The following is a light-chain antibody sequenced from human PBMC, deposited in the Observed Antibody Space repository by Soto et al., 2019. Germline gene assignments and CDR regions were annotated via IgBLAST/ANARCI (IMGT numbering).Light chain of an antibody. CDR1: SSTIGAGYD. V-gene: IGLV1-40*01. J-gene: IGLJ1*01. CDR2: ANN. Sequence: QSALTQPPSVSGTPGQTVTISCTGSSSTIGAGYDVHWYQQLPGTAPKLLVFANNNRPAGVPDRFSGSKSGTSASLAITGLQAEDEATYYCQSYHTSLTGVFGTGTKVTVL. CDR3: QSYHTSLTGV.